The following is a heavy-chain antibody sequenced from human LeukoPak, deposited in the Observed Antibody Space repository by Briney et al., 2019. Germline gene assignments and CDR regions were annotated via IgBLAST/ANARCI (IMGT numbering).Heavy chain of an antibody. J-gene: IGHJ4*02. CDR1: GYSISSGYY. CDR2: IYHSGST. V-gene: IGHV4-38-2*02. CDR3: ARTDSGSYRQPFEY. Sequence: SETLSLTCTVSGYSISSGYYWGWIRQPPGKGLEWIGSIYHSGSTYYNPSLKSRVTISVDTSKNQFSLKLSSVTAAHTAVYYCARTDSGSYRQPFEYWGQGTLVTVSS. D-gene: IGHD1-26*01.